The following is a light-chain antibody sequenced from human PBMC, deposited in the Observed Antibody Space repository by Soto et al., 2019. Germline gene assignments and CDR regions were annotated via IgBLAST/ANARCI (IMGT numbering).Light chain of an antibody. J-gene: IGLJ3*02. CDR1: SSDIGGYNY. Sequence: QSVLTQPASVSGSPGQSITISCTGSSSDIGGYNYVPWYQQYPGKAPKLIIYEVSNRPSGISNRFSASKSGNTASLTISGLQAEDETDYYCSSFTDSDTWVFGGGTKLTVL. CDR2: EVS. V-gene: IGLV2-14*01. CDR3: SSFTDSDTWV.